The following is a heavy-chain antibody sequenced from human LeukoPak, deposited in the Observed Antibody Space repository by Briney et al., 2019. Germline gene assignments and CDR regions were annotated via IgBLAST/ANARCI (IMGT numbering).Heavy chain of an antibody. CDR3: ARGHRYCTNGVCYDYFDY. Sequence: LETLSLTCAVYGGSFSGYYWSWIRQPPGKGLEWIGEINHSGSTNYNPSLKSRVTISVDTSKNQFSLKLSSVTAADTAVYYCARGHRYCTNGVCYDYFDYWGQGTLVTVSS. CDR2: INHSGST. CDR1: GGSFSGYY. J-gene: IGHJ4*02. V-gene: IGHV4-34*01. D-gene: IGHD2-8*01.